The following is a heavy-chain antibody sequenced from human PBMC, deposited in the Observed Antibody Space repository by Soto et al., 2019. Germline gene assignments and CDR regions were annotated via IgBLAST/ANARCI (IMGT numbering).Heavy chain of an antibody. CDR1: GDSIIGTHW. CDR3: ARHSNEYRKSLDY. Sequence: SETLSLTCAVSGDSIIGTHWWSWVRRPPGKGLEFIGETHHSRGTNYNPSLRSRVTMSLDKSKNQLSLMLCSVTAADTAVYYCARHSNEYRKSLDYWGQGTLVTVSS. CDR2: THHSRGT. V-gene: IGHV4-4*02. D-gene: IGHD6-13*01. J-gene: IGHJ4*02.